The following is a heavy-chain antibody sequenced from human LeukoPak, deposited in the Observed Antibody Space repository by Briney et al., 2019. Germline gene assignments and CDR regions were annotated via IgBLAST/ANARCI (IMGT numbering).Heavy chain of an antibody. D-gene: IGHD1-26*01. V-gene: IGHV1-24*01. CDR1: GYSLTRLS. J-gene: IGHJ3*02. CDR2: FDPDEGGT. Sequence: ASVKVSRKVSGYSLTRLSMHWVRQVPGKGLEWMGGFDPDEGGTIYVPKFQGRVTMTADTSTDTAYMGLRSLRSDDTAVYYCATERLIVGTTHDAFDIWGQGTMVTVS. CDR3: ATERLIVGTTHDAFDI.